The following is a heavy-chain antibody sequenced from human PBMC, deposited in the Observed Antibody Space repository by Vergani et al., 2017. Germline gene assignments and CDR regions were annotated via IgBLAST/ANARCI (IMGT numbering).Heavy chain of an antibody. V-gene: IGHV3-53*01. CDR1: SFSVRSHY. Sequence: EVQLVESGGGLIHPGGSLRLSCAASSFSVRSHYMTWVRQAPGKGLEWVSTINIGGRTSYADSVKGRLTLTRDDSKNTLHLQMNSLKAEDTAVYYCTRDRLDDSYAYFDYWGQGTLVTVSP. J-gene: IGHJ4*02. CDR3: TRDRLDDSYAYFDY. CDR2: INIGGRT. D-gene: IGHD3-16*01.